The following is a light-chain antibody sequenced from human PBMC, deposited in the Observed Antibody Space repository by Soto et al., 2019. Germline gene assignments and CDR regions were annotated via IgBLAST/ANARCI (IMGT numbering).Light chain of an antibody. V-gene: IGKV1-33*01. J-gene: IGKJ1*01. CDR2: DAS. CDR3: QQYDNAWPLT. CDR1: QDISNY. Sequence: DIQMTQSPSSLSASVGDRVTITCQASQDISNYLNWYQQKAGKAPKLLIYDASTLETGVPSRFSGSGSGTDFTFTINNLQPEDFAIYYCQQYDNAWPLTFGQGTRVEIK.